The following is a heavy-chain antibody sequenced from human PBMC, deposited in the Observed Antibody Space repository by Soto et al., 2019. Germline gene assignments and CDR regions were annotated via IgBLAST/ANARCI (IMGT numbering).Heavy chain of an antibody. V-gene: IGHV1-69*01. CDR1: GDTFSSYA. CDR3: ARVGPAHYYVSSGYYSPLDY. D-gene: IGHD3-22*01. Sequence: QVQLVQSGAEVKKPGSSVKVSCKASGDTFSSYAINWVRQAPGQGLEWMGGIIPMFGTANYAQKFKGRVTITAGESTSTVYMEVSSLRSEDTAVYYCARVGPAHYYVSSGYYSPLDYWGQGTLVTVSS. CDR2: IIPMFGTA. J-gene: IGHJ4*02.